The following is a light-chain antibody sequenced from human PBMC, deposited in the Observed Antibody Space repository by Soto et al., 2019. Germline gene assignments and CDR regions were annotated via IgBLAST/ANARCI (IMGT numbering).Light chain of an antibody. CDR3: QQSYSIPFT. J-gene: IGKJ2*01. V-gene: IGKV1-39*01. Sequence: DIQMTQSPSSLSASVGDRVTITCRASQSISSYLNWYQQKPRKPPELLIYAASSLQSGVPSRFSGSGSGTDFTLTISSLQPEDFATYYCQQSYSIPFTFGQGTSLEIK. CDR1: QSISSY. CDR2: AAS.